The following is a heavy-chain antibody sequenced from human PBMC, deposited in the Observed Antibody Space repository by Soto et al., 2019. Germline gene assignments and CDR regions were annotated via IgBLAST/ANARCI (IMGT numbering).Heavy chain of an antibody. CDR3: AKTYYDILTGYLLWGMDV. J-gene: IGHJ6*02. Sequence: SETLSLTCTVSGDSISSSSSYWGRIRQPPGKGLEWIGSIYYSGITYYNPSLKSRVSMSVDTSKNQFSLKLSSVTAADTAVYYRAKTYYDILTGYLLWGMDVWGQGTTVTVSS. V-gene: IGHV4-39*01. CDR1: GDSISSSSSY. CDR2: IYYSGIT. D-gene: IGHD3-9*01.